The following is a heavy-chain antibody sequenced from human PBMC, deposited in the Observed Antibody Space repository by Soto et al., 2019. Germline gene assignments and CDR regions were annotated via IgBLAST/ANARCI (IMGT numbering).Heavy chain of an antibody. V-gene: IGHV4-34*01. J-gene: IGHJ3*02. Sequence: GSLRLSCVASGFTFSSYWMSWVRQPPGKGLEWIGEINHSGSTNYNPSLKSRVTISVDTSKNQFSLKLSSVTAADTAVYYCARGGIGYCSGGTCFHTAFDIWGQGSMVTVSS. D-gene: IGHD2-15*01. CDR3: ARGGIGYCSGGTCFHTAFDI. CDR2: INHSGST. CDR1: GFTFSSYW.